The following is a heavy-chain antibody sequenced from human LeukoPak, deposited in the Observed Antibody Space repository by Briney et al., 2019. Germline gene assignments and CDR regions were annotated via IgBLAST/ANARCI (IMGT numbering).Heavy chain of an antibody. J-gene: IGHJ6*02. Sequence: GGSLRLSCAASGFSFSSYTMNWVRHAPGKGLEYVSAISNHGGSTYYAGSVKGRFIISRDNSKNTLYLQMNSLRAEDTAVYYCAKVISGSGSYPYYYGMDVWGQGTTVTVSS. CDR2: ISNHGGST. CDR3: AKVISGSGSYPYYYGMDV. V-gene: IGHV3-64*04. CDR1: GFSFSSYT. D-gene: IGHD3-10*01.